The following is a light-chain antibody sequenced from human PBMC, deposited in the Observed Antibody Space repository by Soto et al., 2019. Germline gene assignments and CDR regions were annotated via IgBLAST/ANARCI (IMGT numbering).Light chain of an antibody. V-gene: IGLV3-21*04. Sequence: SYELTQPPSVSVAPGKTATITCGGNNIGSQLVHWYQHKSGQAPVLVIYYDSDRPSGIPERFSGSNSGNTATLTISRVEAGDEADYYCQVWDSTSDHNYVFGTGTKLTVL. J-gene: IGLJ1*01. CDR1: NIGSQL. CDR3: QVWDSTSDHNYV. CDR2: YDS.